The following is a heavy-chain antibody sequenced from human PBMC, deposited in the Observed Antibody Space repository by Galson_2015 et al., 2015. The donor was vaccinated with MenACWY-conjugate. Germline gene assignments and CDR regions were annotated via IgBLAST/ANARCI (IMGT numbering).Heavy chain of an antibody. CDR1: GGSISSSSYY. CDR2: IYYSGST. Sequence: ETLSLTCTVSGGSISSSSYYWDWIRQPPGRGLEWIGTIYYSGSTYYNSSLKSRVTISVDTSQNQFSLYLSSVTAADTAMYYCARHDRTAPARSGAFDIWGRGTMVTVSS. CDR3: ARHDRTAPARSGAFDI. J-gene: IGHJ3*02. V-gene: IGHV4-39*01. D-gene: IGHD2-2*01.